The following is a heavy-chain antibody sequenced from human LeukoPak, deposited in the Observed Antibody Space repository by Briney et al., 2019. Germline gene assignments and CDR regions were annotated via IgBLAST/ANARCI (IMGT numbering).Heavy chain of an antibody. V-gene: IGHV4-38-2*02. J-gene: IGHJ4*02. D-gene: IGHD3-10*01. CDR3: ARERFGELEYYFDY. CDR2: IYHSGST. Sequence: SETLSLTCTVSGYSISSGYYWGWIRQPPGKGLEWIGSIYHSGSTYYNPSLKGRVTISVDTSKNQFSLKLSSVTAADTAVYYCARERFGELEYYFDYWGQGTLLTVSS. CDR1: GYSISSGYY.